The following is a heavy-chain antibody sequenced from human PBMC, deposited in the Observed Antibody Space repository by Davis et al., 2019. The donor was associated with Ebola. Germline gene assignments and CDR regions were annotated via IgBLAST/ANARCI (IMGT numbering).Heavy chain of an antibody. CDR1: GFTFSSYA. Sequence: PGGSLRLSCAASGFTFSSYAMHWVRQAPGKGLEWVAVISYDGSNKYYADSVKGRFTISRDNSKNTLYLQMNSLRAEDTAVYYCASYSNAYYYYYYMDVWGKGTTVTVSS. V-gene: IGHV3-30-3*01. CDR2: ISYDGSNK. D-gene: IGHD4-11*01. J-gene: IGHJ6*03. CDR3: ASYSNAYYYYYYMDV.